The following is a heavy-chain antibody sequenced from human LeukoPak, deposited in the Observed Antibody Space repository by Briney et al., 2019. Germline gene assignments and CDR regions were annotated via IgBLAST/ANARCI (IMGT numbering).Heavy chain of an antibody. Sequence: GGSLRLSCAASGFTFDDYGMSWVRQAPGKGLEWVSGINWNGGSTGYADSVKGRFTISRDNAKNSLYLQMNSLRAEDTALYHCARDLGGSYPGTFDYWDQGTLVTVSS. J-gene: IGHJ4*02. CDR1: GFTFDDYG. CDR3: ARDLGGSYPGTFDY. D-gene: IGHD1-26*01. V-gene: IGHV3-20*01. CDR2: INWNGGST.